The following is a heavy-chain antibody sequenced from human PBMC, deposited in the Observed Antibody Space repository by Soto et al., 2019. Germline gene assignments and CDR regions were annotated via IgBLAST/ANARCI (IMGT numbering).Heavy chain of an antibody. Sequence: EVQLVESGGGLVQPGGSLKLSCAASGFTFSGAAMHWVRQASGKGLEWVGRIRSKANSYATSNAASVKGRFTMSRDDSKNTAYLQMNSPKTEDAAVYYCTYQGDGYNYYWGQGTLVTVSS. CDR1: GFTFSGAA. CDR3: TYQGDGYNYY. D-gene: IGHD5-12*01. V-gene: IGHV3-73*01. J-gene: IGHJ4*02. CDR2: IRSKANSYAT.